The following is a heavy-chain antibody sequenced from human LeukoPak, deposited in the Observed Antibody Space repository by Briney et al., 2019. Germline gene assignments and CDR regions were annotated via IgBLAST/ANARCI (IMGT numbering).Heavy chain of an antibody. CDR3: VNLWEEGV. CDR2: IKKGGSEI. V-gene: IGHV3-7*03. Sequence: GGSLRLSCAASRLTLSNYWMDWVRQAPGKGLEWVATIKKGGSEIYYLDSVKGRFTISRDNAKNSLYLQMNILRAEDTAVYYCVNLWEEGVRGLGTLVTVSS. CDR1: RLTLSNYW. D-gene: IGHD1-26*01. J-gene: IGHJ4*02.